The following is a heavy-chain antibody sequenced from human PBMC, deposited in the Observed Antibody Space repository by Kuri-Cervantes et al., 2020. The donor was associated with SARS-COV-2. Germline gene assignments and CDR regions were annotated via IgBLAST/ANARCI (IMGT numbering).Heavy chain of an antibody. V-gene: IGHV4-39*07. CDR3: ARVDV. J-gene: IGHJ6*04. CDR2: IYYSGST. Sequence: SETLSLTCTVSGGSISSSSYYWGWIRQPPGKGLEWIGSIYYSGSTYYNPSLRSRVTISVDTSKNQFSLKLSSVTAADTAVYYCARVDVWGKGTTVTLSS. CDR1: GGSISSSSYY.